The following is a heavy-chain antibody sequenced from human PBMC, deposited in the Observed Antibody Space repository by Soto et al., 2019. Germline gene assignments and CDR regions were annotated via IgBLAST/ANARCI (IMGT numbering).Heavy chain of an antibody. CDR3: AADIDYDFWSGYSTPDY. Sequence: SVKVSCKASGFTFTSSAVQWVRQARGQRLEWIGWIVVGSGNTNYAQKFQERVTITRDMSTSTAYMELSSLRSEDTAVYYCAADIDYDFWSGYSTPDYWGQGTLVTVSS. CDR2: IVVGSGNT. V-gene: IGHV1-58*01. D-gene: IGHD3-3*01. J-gene: IGHJ4*02. CDR1: GFTFTSSA.